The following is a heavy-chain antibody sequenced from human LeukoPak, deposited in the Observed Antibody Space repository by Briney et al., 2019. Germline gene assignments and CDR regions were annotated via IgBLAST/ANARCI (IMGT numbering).Heavy chain of an antibody. V-gene: IGHV3-33*06. Sequence: GGSLRLSCEASGFTFSNYGMQWVRQAPGKGLEGVALIYYDGNNKIYSDSVMDRFTISRDNSKNTLFLQMNSLRAEDSAVYYCAKSAQDYYGSGSYYYPYYDYFIDVWGKGTTVTVSS. CDR3: AKSAQDYYGSGSYYYPYYDYFIDV. CDR2: IYYDGNNK. CDR1: GFTFSNYG. D-gene: IGHD3-10*01. J-gene: IGHJ6*03.